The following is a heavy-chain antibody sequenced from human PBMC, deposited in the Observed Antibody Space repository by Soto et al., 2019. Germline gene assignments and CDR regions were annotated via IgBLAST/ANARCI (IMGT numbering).Heavy chain of an antibody. D-gene: IGHD3-22*01. J-gene: IGHJ6*02. V-gene: IGHV5-10-1*03. Sequence: EVQLVQSGAEVKKPGESRRISCKGSGYSFTSYWISWVRQMPGKGLEWMGRIDPSDSYTNYSPSFQGHVTISADKSISTAYLQWSSLKASDTAMYYCARYFYDSSGYYVKPYYYYYGMDVWGQGTTVTVSS. CDR3: ARYFYDSSGYYVKPYYYYYGMDV. CDR2: IDPSDSYT. CDR1: GYSFTSYW.